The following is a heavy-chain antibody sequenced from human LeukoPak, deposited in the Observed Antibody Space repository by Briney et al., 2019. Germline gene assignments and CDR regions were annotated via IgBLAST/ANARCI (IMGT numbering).Heavy chain of an antibody. Sequence: GASVKVSCKVSGYTLTELSMHWVRQAPGKGLEWMGGFDPEDGETIYAQKFQGRVTMTEDTSTDTAYMELSSLRSEDTAVYHCATDSNGSGSYPLDYWGQGTLVTVSS. D-gene: IGHD3-10*01. J-gene: IGHJ4*02. CDR1: GYTLTELS. V-gene: IGHV1-24*01. CDR2: FDPEDGET. CDR3: ATDSNGSGSYPLDY.